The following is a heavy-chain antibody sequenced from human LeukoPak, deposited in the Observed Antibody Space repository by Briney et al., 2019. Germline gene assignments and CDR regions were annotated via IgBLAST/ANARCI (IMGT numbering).Heavy chain of an antibody. CDR1: GGSISSGGYY. CDR3: ARGALYCSSTSCPPVDY. D-gene: IGHD2-2*01. J-gene: IGHJ4*02. V-gene: IGHV4-30-2*01. CDR2: IYHSGST. Sequence: SQTLSLTCTVSGGSISSGGYYWSWIRQPPGKGLEWIGYIYHSGSTYYNPSLKSRVTISVDRSKNQFSLKLSSVTAADTAVYYCARGALYCSSTSCPPVDYWGQGTLVTVSS.